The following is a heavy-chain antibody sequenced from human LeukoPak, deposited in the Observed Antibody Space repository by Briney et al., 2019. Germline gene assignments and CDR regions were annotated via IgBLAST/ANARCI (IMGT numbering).Heavy chain of an antibody. J-gene: IGHJ4*02. CDR3: ARDSSEPHVKNYYDSSGYPRGDY. CDR1: GFTFDDYA. D-gene: IGHD3-22*01. CDR2: ISWNSGSI. Sequence: GGSLRLSCAASGFTFDDYAMHWVRQAPGKGLEWVSGISWNSGSIGYADSVKGRFTTSRDNAKNTLYLQMNSLRAEDTAVYYCARDSSEPHVKNYYDSSGYPRGDYWGQGTLVTVSS. V-gene: IGHV3-9*01.